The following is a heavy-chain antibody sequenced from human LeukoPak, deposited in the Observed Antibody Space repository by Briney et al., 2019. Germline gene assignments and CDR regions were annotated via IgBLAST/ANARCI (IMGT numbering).Heavy chain of an antibody. Sequence: GGSLRLSCVASGFTFTNHGMHWVRQAPGKGLEWVASIWDDGSDKYYADSVKGRFTISRDNSKYTLYLQMNSLRAEDTAMYSCATLLLGVGGDYWGQGTLVTVSS. CDR1: GFTFTNHG. J-gene: IGHJ4*02. D-gene: IGHD2-15*01. CDR2: IWDDGSDK. V-gene: IGHV3-30*02. CDR3: ATLLLGVGGDY.